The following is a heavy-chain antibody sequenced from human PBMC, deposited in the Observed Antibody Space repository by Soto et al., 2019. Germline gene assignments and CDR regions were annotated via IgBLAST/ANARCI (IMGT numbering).Heavy chain of an antibody. CDR1: GFTFSIYA. V-gene: IGHV3-23*01. Sequence: EVQLLDSGGGLVQPGGSLRLSCAASGFTFSIYAMTWVRQAPGKGLEWVSSLSGSGDNTYYADSVKGRFTISRDNFRSTLSLHLNSLRAEDTAVYYCAKNLDYYGSGGYGGIDYWGQGTLVTVSS. CDR3: AKNLDYYGSGGYGGIDY. D-gene: IGHD3-10*01. J-gene: IGHJ4*02. CDR2: LSGSGDNT.